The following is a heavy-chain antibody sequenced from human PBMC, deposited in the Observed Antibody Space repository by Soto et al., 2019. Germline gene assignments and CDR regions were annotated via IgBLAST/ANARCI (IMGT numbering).Heavy chain of an antibody. Sequence: SETLSLTFTVSGGSISIGGYYWSCIRQHPGKGLEWIGYIYYSGSTYYNPSLKSRVTISVDTSKNQFSLKLSSVTAADTAVYYCARDPYGSGSYDYWGQGTLVTVSS. CDR2: IYYSGST. CDR1: GGSISIGGYY. V-gene: IGHV4-31*03. D-gene: IGHD3-10*01. J-gene: IGHJ4*02. CDR3: ARDPYGSGSYDY.